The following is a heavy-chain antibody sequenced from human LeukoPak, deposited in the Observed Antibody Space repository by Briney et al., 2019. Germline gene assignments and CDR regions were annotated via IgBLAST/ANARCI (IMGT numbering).Heavy chain of an antibody. CDR2: ISYDGSNK. V-gene: IGHV3-30*03. D-gene: IGHD6-19*01. Sequence: GGSLRLSCAASGFTFSSYGMHWVRQAPGKGLDWVAVISYDGSNKYYADSVKGRFTISRDNSKNTLYLQMNSLRAEDTAVYYCAGGGIAVAANYWGQGTLVTVSS. CDR3: AGGGIAVAANY. J-gene: IGHJ4*02. CDR1: GFTFSSYG.